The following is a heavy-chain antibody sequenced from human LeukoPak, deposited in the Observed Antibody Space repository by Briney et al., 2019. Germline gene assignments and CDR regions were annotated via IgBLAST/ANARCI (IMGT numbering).Heavy chain of an antibody. J-gene: IGHJ4*02. CDR3: ARLSWFGELLSTYFDY. CDR1: GGSISSSSYY. Sequence: TSETLSPTCTVSGGSISSSSYYWGWIRQPPGKGLEWIGSIYYSGSTYYNPSLKSRVTISVDTSKNQFSLKVSSVTAADTAVYYCARLSWFGELLSTYFDYWGQGTLVTVSS. CDR2: IYYSGST. V-gene: IGHV4-39*01. D-gene: IGHD3-10*01.